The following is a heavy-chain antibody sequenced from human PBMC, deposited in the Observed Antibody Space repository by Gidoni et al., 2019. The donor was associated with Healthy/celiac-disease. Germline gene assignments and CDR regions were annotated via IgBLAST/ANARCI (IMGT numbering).Heavy chain of an antibody. CDR1: GCSIRSSSYD. J-gene: IGHJ4*02. Sequence: QLPLQESGPGLVKPSETLSLPCTVSGCSIRSSSYDWGWIRQPPGKGLEWIGSIYYSGSTYYNPSLKSRVTISVDTSKNQFSLKLSSVTAADTAVYYCARGVYYYGSGSYYFDYWGQGTLVTVSS. D-gene: IGHD3-10*01. V-gene: IGHV4-39*01. CDR2: IYYSGST. CDR3: ARGVYYYGSGSYYFDY.